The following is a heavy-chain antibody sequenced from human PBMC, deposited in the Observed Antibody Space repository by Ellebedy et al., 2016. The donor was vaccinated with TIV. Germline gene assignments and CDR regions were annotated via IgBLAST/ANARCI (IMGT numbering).Heavy chain of an antibody. V-gene: IGHV3-48*01. D-gene: IGHD6-19*01. Sequence: GGSLRLXXAASGFTFSSYTMNWVRQAPGKGLEWVSYISSSSSTIYYADSVKGRFTISRDNAKNSLYLQMNSLRAEDTAVYYSAVAGPGDAFDIWGQGTMVTVSS. CDR3: AVAGPGDAFDI. CDR2: ISSSSSTI. J-gene: IGHJ3*02. CDR1: GFTFSSYT.